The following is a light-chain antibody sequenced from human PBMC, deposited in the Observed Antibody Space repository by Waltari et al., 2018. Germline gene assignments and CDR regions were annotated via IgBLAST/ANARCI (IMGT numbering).Light chain of an antibody. CDR1: SSNIENYY. CDR3: GTWDRGLTTMI. J-gene: IGLJ2*01. Sequence: QSVLTQPPSVSGAPGQKVTISCSGSSSNIENYYVSWYQQFPGTAPKLLIYDNSEPPSGVPDPFPRSQSGTSASLDITGLQTGDEADDYCGTWDRGLTTMIFGGGTRLTV. V-gene: IGLV1-51*01. CDR2: DNS.